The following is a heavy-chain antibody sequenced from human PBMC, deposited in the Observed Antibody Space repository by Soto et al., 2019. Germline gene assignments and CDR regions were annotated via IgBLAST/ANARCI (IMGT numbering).Heavy chain of an antibody. J-gene: IGHJ4*02. CDR3: SREDGLGRVTNY. CDR2: IYHSGST. CDR1: GGSISSGGYS. D-gene: IGHD4-17*01. Sequence: PSETLSLTCAVSGGSISSGGYSWSWIRQPPGKGLEWIGYIYHSGSTYYNPSLKSRVTISVDRSKNQFSLKLSSVTAADTAVYFCSREDGLGRVTNYWAQGTLVPVSS. V-gene: IGHV4-30-2*01.